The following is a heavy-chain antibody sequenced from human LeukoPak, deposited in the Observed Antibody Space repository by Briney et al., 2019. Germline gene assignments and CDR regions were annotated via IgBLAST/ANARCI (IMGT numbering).Heavy chain of an antibody. CDR3: ARAEQQLATYYYYYYMDV. CDR1: GFTLSSYS. J-gene: IGHJ6*03. Sequence: GGSLRLSCAASGFTLSSYSMNWVRQAPGKGLEWVSSISSSSSYIYYADSVKGRFTISRDNAKNSLYLQMNSLRAEDTAVYYCARAEQQLATYYYYYYMDVWGKGTTVTVSS. D-gene: IGHD6-13*01. CDR2: ISSSSSYI. V-gene: IGHV3-21*01.